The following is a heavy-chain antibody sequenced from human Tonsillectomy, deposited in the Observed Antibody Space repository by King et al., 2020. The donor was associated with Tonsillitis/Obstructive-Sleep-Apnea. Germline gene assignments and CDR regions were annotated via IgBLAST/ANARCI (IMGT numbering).Heavy chain of an antibody. J-gene: IGHJ2*01. V-gene: IGHV3-48*03. CDR1: GFSFSSLE. CDR3: ASPASGRCPLHFDL. Sequence: VQLVESGGGLVQPGGSLRLSCEASGFSFSSLEMNWVRQPPGKGLQWVSYITSDGSTTYYADSVKGRFTITRDNAQDSLYLQMNNLGVEDTAVYYCASPASGRCPLHFDLWGRGTLVTVSS. CDR2: ITSDGSTT.